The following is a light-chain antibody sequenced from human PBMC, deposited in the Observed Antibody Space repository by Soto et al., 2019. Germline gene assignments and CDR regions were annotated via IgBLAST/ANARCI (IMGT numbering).Light chain of an antibody. CDR2: GGS. Sequence: ETVLTQSPGTLSLSPGERATLSCRASQSVSRSSLAWYQQKPGQAPRLLIYGGSIRATGIPDRFSGSGPATDFTLTISRLEPEDSAVYYCQHYGSSRRTFGQGTKVEIK. CDR3: QHYGSSRRT. CDR1: QSVSRSS. V-gene: IGKV3-20*01. J-gene: IGKJ1*01.